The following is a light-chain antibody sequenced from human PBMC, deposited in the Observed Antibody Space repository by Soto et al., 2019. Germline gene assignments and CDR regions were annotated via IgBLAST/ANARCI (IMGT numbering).Light chain of an antibody. CDR3: CSYAGGPEV. J-gene: IGLJ1*01. CDR2: GVS. V-gene: IGLV2-11*01. Sequence: QSVLAQPRSVSGSPGQSVTISCTGTSSDVGGYKYVSWYQQKPGKAPKLIIYGVSRWPSGVPNRFSGSKSGNRASLTISGLQAEDEGDYYCCSYAGGPEVFGTGTKATVL. CDR1: SSDVGGYKY.